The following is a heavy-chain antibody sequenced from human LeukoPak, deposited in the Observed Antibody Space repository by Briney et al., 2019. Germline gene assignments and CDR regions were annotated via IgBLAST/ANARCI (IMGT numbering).Heavy chain of an antibody. J-gene: IGHJ3*02. CDR2: IYYSGST. CDR1: GGSISSYY. V-gene: IGHV4-59*08. Sequence: PSETLSLTCTVSGGSISSYYWSWIRQPPGKGLEWIGYIYYSGSTSYNPSLKSRVTISVDTSKNQFSLKLSSVTAADTAVYYCARRLYHYDSSGSLPHAFDIWGQGTMITVSS. CDR3: ARRLYHYDSSGSLPHAFDI. D-gene: IGHD3-22*01.